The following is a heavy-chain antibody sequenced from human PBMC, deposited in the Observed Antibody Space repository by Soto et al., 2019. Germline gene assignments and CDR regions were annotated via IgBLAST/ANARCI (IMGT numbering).Heavy chain of an antibody. J-gene: IGHJ4*02. CDR3: ARSTGAN. CDR1: GGSFSGYY. CDR2: INHSGST. Sequence: QVQLQQWGAGLLKPSETLSLTCAVYGGSFSGYYWSWIRQPPGKGLKWLGEINHSGSTNYNPSLKSRVTISVDTSNNQFSLKLSSVTAADTAVYYCARSTGANWGPGTLVTVSS. V-gene: IGHV4-34*01. D-gene: IGHD3-10*01.